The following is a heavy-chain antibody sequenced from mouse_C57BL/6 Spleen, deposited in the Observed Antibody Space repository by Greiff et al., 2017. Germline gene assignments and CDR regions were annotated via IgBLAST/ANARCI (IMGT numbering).Heavy chain of an antibody. CDR2: IYPGNSDT. V-gene: IGHV1-5*01. J-gene: IGHJ4*01. CDR1: GYTFTSYW. D-gene: IGHD2-4*01. Sequence: VQLQQSGTVLARPGASVKMSCKTSGYTFTSYWMHWVKQRPGQGLEWIGAIYPGNSDTSYNQKFKGKAKLTAVTSASTAYMELSSLTNEDSAVYYCTRSDYDSYAMDYWGQGTSVTVSS. CDR3: TRSDYDSYAMDY.